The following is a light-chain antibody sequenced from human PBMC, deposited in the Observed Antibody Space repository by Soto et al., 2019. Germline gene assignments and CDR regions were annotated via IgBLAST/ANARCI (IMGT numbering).Light chain of an antibody. CDR3: SSFTGSSTWV. Sequence: QSALTQPASVSGSPGQSIAISCTGTSNDVGGYNYVSWFQQHPGKAPKLIIYEVTNRPSGVSDRFSGSKSGNTASLTISGLQAEGEAGYYCSSFTGSSTWVFGGGTKLTVL. V-gene: IGLV2-14*01. J-gene: IGLJ3*02. CDR1: SNDVGGYNY. CDR2: EVT.